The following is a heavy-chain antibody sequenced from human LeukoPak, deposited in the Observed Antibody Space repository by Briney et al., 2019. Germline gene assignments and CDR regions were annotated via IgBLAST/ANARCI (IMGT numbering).Heavy chain of an antibody. CDR1: GYTFTSYA. D-gene: IGHD3-9*01. V-gene: IGHV1-3*01. J-gene: IGHJ2*01. CDR3: VRVLTIEYYDILTGYYTADWYFDL. CDR2: INAGNGNT. Sequence: ASVKVSCKASGYTFTSYAMHWVRQAPGQRLEWMGWINAGNGNTKYSQKLQGRVTITRDTSASTAYMELSSLRSEDTAVYYCVRVLTIEYYDILTGYYTADWYFDLWGRGTLVTVSS.